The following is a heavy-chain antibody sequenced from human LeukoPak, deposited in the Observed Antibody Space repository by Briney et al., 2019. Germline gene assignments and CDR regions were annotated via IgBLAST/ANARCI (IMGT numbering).Heavy chain of an antibody. D-gene: IGHD3-10*01. CDR1: GGSISSSSYY. J-gene: IGHJ4*02. CDR2: IYYSGST. CDR3: AREEAWYYYGSGSRRVFDY. V-gene: IGHV4-39*07. Sequence: SETLSLTCTVSGGSISSSSYYWGWIRQPPGKGLEWIGNIYYSGSTYYNPSLESRVTMSLDTSKNQFSLKLSSVTAADTAVYYCAREEAWYYYGSGSRRVFDYWGQGTLVTVSS.